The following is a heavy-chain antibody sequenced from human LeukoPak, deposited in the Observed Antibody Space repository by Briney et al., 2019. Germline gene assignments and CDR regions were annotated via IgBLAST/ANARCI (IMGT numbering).Heavy chain of an antibody. CDR1: GFTFSSYA. CDR3: AKTPGQRVSYGDYR. CDR2: ISGSGGST. V-gene: IGHV3-23*01. Sequence: GGSLRLSCAASGFTFSSYAMSWVRQAPGKGLEWVSAISGSGGSTYYADSVKGRFTISRDNSKNTLYLQMNNLRAEDTAVYYCAKTPGQRVSYGDYRWGQGTLVTVSS. J-gene: IGHJ4*02. D-gene: IGHD4-17*01.